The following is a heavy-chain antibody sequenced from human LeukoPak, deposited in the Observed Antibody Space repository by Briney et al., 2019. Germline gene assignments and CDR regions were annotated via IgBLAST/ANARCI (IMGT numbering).Heavy chain of an antibody. J-gene: IGHJ3*02. CDR1: GYSFTSYW. V-gene: IGHV5-51*01. CDR2: IYPGDSDT. D-gene: IGHD3-22*01. CDR3: ARTPYYYDSSGHDAFDI. Sequence: GESLKISCKGSGYSFTSYWIGWVRQMPGKGLEWMGIIYPGDSDTRYSPSFQGQVTISADKSISTAYLQWSSLKASDTAMHYCARTPYYYDSSGHDAFDIWGQGTMVTVSS.